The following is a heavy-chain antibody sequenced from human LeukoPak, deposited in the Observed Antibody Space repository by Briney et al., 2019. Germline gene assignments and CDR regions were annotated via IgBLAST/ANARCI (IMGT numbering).Heavy chain of an antibody. CDR1: GFTFSSYS. CDR2: ISSSSSTI. V-gene: IGHV3-48*01. Sequence: GGSLRLSCAASGFTFSSYSMNWVRQAPGKGLEWVSYISSSSSTIYHADSVKGRFTISRDNSKNTLYVQVNSLGTEDTAAYYCAKGSYYDSSGSFYFDYWGQGTLVTVSS. CDR3: AKGSYYDSSGSFYFDY. J-gene: IGHJ4*02. D-gene: IGHD3-22*01.